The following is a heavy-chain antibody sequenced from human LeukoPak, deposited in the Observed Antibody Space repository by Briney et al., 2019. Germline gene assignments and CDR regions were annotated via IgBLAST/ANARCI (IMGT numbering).Heavy chain of an antibody. Sequence: SETLSRTCAVYGGSFSGYYWSWIRQPPGKGLEWIGEINHSGSTNYNPSLKSRVTISVDTSKNQFSLKLSSVTAADTAVYYCARSTKITMVRGGSFDYWGQGTLVTVSS. V-gene: IGHV4-34*01. CDR3: ARSTKITMVRGGSFDY. CDR1: GGSFSGYY. J-gene: IGHJ4*02. CDR2: INHSGST. D-gene: IGHD3-10*01.